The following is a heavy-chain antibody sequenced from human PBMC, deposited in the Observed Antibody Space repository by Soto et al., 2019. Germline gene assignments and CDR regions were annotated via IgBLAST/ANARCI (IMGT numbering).Heavy chain of an antibody. CDR1: GFTFNSYA. J-gene: IGHJ4*02. D-gene: IGHD6-6*01. V-gene: IGHV3-23*01. CDR3: TDSSSRPTFDF. CDR2: ISGSGRST. Sequence: GSLRLSCAASGFTFNSYAINWVRQAPGKGLEWVSAISGSGRSTYYADSVKGRFTISRDNSKNTLYLQMNSLRAEDTAVYYCTDSSSRPTFDFWGQGTLVTVSS.